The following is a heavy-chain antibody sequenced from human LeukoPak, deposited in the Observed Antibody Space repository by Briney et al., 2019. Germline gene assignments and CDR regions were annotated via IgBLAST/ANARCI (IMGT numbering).Heavy chain of an antibody. Sequence: GGSLRLSCAASGFTFTTYWMGWVRQAPGKGLEWVANIKQDGSEKYYVDSVKGRFTTSRDNSKNMFYLEMNSLRADDTAVYYCAKDLMRDRWFGESWGQGTLVTVSS. CDR3: AKDLMRDRWFGES. D-gene: IGHD3-10*01. CDR2: IKQDGSEK. J-gene: IGHJ5*02. CDR1: GFTFTTYW. V-gene: IGHV3-7*04.